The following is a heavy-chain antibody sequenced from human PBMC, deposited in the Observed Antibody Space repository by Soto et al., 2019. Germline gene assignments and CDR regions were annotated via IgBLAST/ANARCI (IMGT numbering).Heavy chain of an antibody. CDR3: ARDGGDEDFDY. V-gene: IGHV1-46*01. Sequence: ASVKVSCKASGYTFTTSYMHWVRQAPGQGLEWMGIVNPGDGTTTYAQKFQGRVTMTRDTSTSTPYMELSSLRSEDTAVYYCARDGGDEDFDYWGQGTLVTVSS. CDR2: VNPGDGTT. J-gene: IGHJ4*02. CDR1: GYTFTTSY. D-gene: IGHD2-21*02.